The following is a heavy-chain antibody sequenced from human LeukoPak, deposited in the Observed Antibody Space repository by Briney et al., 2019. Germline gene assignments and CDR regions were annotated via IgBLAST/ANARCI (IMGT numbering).Heavy chain of an antibody. CDR2: INPNSGGT. V-gene: IGHV1-2*02. Sequence: GASVKVSCKASGYTFTGYYMHWVRQAPGQGLEWMGWINPNSGGTNYAQKFQGRVTMTRDTSISTAYMELSRLRSDDTAVYYCARDLWFGEFAFDYWGQGTLVTVSS. D-gene: IGHD3-10*01. CDR1: GYTFTGYY. CDR3: ARDLWFGEFAFDY. J-gene: IGHJ4*02.